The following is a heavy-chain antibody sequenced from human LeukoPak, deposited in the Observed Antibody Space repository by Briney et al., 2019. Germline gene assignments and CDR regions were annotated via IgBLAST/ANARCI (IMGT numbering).Heavy chain of an antibody. CDR1: GLTVSSNY. J-gene: IGHJ6*03. D-gene: IGHD6-13*01. CDR3: ARVGYSSSWHYYMGV. V-gene: IGHV3-66*02. CDR2: IYRGGKT. Sequence: GGSLRLSCAASGLTVSSNYMSWVRQAPGKGLEWVSIIYRGGKTYYADSVKGRFTISRDNSKNTLYLQMNSLRAEETAVYYCARVGYSSSWHYYMGVWGKRTTGTVSS.